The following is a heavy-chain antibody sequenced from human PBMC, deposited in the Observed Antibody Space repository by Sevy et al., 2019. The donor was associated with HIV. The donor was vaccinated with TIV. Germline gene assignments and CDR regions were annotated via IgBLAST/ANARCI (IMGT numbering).Heavy chain of an antibody. J-gene: IGHJ2*01. CDR3: AKHYIHDIADGWYFDL. Sequence: GGSLRLSCAASGFTFNNYAMSWVRQAPGKGLEGKGLEWVSTISGGGGGTEYADSVRGRFTISRDNSKNTLYLQGNSLRVEDTAVYYCAKHYIHDIADGWYFDLWGRGTLVTVSS. CDR1: GFTFNNYA. V-gene: IGHV3-23*01. D-gene: IGHD6-13*01. CDR2: ISGGGGGT.